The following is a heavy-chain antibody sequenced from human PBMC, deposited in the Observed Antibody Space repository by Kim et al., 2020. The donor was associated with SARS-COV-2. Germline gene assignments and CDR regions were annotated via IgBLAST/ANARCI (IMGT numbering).Heavy chain of an antibody. CDR3: TKLDDSGDRRFDS. D-gene: IGHD4-17*01. V-gene: IGHV3-73*01. J-gene: IGHJ4*02. CDR1: GFTFSGSA. Sequence: GGSLRLSCAASGFTFSGSAMHWVRQASGKGLEWVARIGSKPNTYATAYAASVKGRFTISRDDSENMTYLQMNSLKTEDTAVYYCTKLDDSGDRRFDSWGQGTLVTVSS. CDR2: IGSKPNTYAT.